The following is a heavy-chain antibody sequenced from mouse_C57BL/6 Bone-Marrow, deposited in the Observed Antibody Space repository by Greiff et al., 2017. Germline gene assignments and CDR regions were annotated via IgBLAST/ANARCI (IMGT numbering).Heavy chain of an antibody. D-gene: IGHD2-1*01. CDR1: GYTFTTYP. J-gene: IGHJ4*01. CDR3: ATYGNYCCAMDY. Sequence: QVQLKESGAELVKPGASVKMSCKASGYTFTTYPIEWMKQNHGKSLEWIGNFHPYNDDTKYNEKFKGKATLTVEKSSSTVYLELSRLTSDDSAVYYCATYGNYCCAMDYWGQGTSVTVSS. V-gene: IGHV1-47*01. CDR2: FHPYNDDT.